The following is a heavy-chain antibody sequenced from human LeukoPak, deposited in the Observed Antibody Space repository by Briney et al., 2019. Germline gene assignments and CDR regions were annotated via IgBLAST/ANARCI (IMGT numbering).Heavy chain of an antibody. D-gene: IGHD6-6*01. CDR3: ARNPGRGYSSSSVRAIDY. CDR2: ISAYNGNT. Sequence: ASVKVSCKASGYTFTSYGISWVRQAPGQGLEWMGWISAYNGNTNYAQKFQGRVTMTRDTSISTAYMELSRLRSDDTAVYYCARNPGRGYSSSSVRAIDYWGQGTLVTVSS. CDR1: GYTFTSYG. J-gene: IGHJ4*02. V-gene: IGHV1-18*01.